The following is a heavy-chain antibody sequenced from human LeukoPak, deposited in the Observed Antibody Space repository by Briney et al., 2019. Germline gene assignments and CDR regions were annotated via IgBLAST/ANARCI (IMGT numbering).Heavy chain of an antibody. J-gene: IGHJ5*02. CDR2: ISSSGSTI. CDR1: GFTFSDYY. D-gene: IGHD2-2*01. Sequence: PGRSLRLSCAASGFTFSDYYMSWIRQAPGKGLEWVSYISSSGSTIYYADSVKGRFTISRDNAKNSLYLQMNSLRAEDTAVYYCARDGESGVKVPAANWFDPWGQGTLVTVSS. CDR3: ARDGESGVKVPAANWFDP. V-gene: IGHV3-11*04.